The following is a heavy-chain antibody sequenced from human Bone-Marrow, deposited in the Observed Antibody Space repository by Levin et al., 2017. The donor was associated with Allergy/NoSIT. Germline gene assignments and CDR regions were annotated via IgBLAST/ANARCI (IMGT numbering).Heavy chain of an antibody. Sequence: PGGSLRLSCVASGFNLEDYIMHWVRQAPGKGLEWVSGINWNSAHRGHSDSVEGRFTISSDNAKNSLYLQIDSLRVEDTAFYFCARQAVTSASEVYFDSWGQGTLVTVSS. J-gene: IGHJ4*02. V-gene: IGHV3-9*01. CDR2: INWNSAHR. D-gene: IGHD2-2*01. CDR3: ARQAVTSASEVYFDS. CDR1: GFNLEDYI.